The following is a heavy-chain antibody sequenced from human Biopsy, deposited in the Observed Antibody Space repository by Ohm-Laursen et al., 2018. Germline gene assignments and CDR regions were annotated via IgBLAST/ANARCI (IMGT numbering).Heavy chain of an antibody. CDR3: AKDYIRFGEFTFDI. Sequence: SLRLSCTASGFTFSSYAMSWVRQAPGKGLEWVSGISPSGGTTYYADSVKGRFTVSRDNFKNTLYLQLNSLRAEDTALYYCAKDYIRFGEFTFDIWGQGTMVTVSS. V-gene: IGHV3-23*01. CDR1: GFTFSSYA. D-gene: IGHD3-10*01. J-gene: IGHJ3*02. CDR2: ISPSGGTT.